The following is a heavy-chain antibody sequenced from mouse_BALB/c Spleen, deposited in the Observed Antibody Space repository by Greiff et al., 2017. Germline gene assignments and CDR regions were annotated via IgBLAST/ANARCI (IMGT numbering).Heavy chain of an antibody. CDR3: ARGRGFPYYAMDY. Sequence: VKLVESGPGLVQPSQSLSITCTVSGFSLTSYGVHWVRQSPGKGLEWLGVIWSGGSTDYNAAFISRLSISKDNSKSQVFFKMNSLQANDTAIYYCARGRGFPYYAMDYWGQGTSVTVSS. CDR1: GFSLTSYG. J-gene: IGHJ4*01. V-gene: IGHV2-2*02. CDR2: IWSGGST.